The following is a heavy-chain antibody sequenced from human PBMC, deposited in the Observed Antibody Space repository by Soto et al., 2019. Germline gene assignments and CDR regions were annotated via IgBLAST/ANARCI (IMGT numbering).Heavy chain of an antibody. Sequence: GGSLRLSCTASGFTFGDFAMNWVRQASGKGLEWVGFIRSKAYGGTPEYAASVKGRFIISRDDSKSSAYLQMNSLKAEDTAVYYCTRSYIAVPNYYLDYWGQGTLVTVSS. V-gene: IGHV3-49*04. J-gene: IGHJ4*02. CDR3: TRSYIAVPNYYLDY. D-gene: IGHD6-19*01. CDR2: IRSKAYGGTP. CDR1: GFTFGDFA.